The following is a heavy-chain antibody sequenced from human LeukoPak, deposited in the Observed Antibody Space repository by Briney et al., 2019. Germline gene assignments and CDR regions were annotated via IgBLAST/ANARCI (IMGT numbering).Heavy chain of an antibody. J-gene: IGHJ5*02. CDR3: ARVRFVIDP. CDR2: IYESVSA. Sequence: PSETLPLTCTVSGDSISSSGYSWGWIRQPPGKGLEWIGSIYESVSAYYNPSLKSRVTISVDTSKNHFSLKLRSVTAADTAVYYCARVRFVIDPWGQGTLVTVSS. CDR1: GDSISSSGYS. V-gene: IGHV4-39*02. D-gene: IGHD2/OR15-2a*01.